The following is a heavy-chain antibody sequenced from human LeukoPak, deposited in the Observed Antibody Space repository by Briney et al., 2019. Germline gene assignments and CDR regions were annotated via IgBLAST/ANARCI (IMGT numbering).Heavy chain of an antibody. Sequence: SETLSLTCTVSGASVTDYYWSWIRQSPGKGLEWISYIHHSGNSDYNPSLRSRVTTSLDTSKNQFSLNLISVPAADTPVYYCTRGHWGLQSWSQGTLVTVSS. CDR2: IHHSGNS. CDR1: GASVTDYY. V-gene: IGHV4-59*02. J-gene: IGHJ5*02. D-gene: IGHD7-27*01. CDR3: TRGHWGLQS.